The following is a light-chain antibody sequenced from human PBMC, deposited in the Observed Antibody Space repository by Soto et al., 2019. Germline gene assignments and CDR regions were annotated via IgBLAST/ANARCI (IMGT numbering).Light chain of an antibody. CDR1: SSDVGAYIY. CDR3: RAYSHIDTRV. Sequence: QSVLTQPASVSGSPGQSITISCGGTSSDVGAYIYVSWYQQFPGKAPKLILYEVNNRPSGVSNRFSGSKSATTAFLILSGLQPEDEADYYCRAYSHIDTRVFGTWTKVNDL. J-gene: IGLJ1*01. CDR2: EVN. V-gene: IGLV2-14*03.